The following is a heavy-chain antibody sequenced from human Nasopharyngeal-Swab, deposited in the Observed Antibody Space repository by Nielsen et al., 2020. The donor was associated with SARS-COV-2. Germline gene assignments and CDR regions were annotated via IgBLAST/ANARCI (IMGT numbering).Heavy chain of an antibody. CDR2: IYYSGST. J-gene: IGHJ4*02. CDR3: ARADSSGWYYFDY. D-gene: IGHD6-19*01. CDR1: GGSISSSSYY. V-gene: IGHV4-39*01. Sequence: SETLSLTCTVSGGSISSSSYYWGWIRQPPGKGLEWIGSIYYSGSTYYNPSLKSRVTISVDTSKNQSSLKLSSVTAADTAVYYCARADSSGWYYFDYWGQGTLVTVSS.